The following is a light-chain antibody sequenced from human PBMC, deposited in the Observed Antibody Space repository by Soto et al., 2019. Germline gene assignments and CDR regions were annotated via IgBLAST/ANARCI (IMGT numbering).Light chain of an antibody. CDR1: QSASSNY. J-gene: IGKJ1*01. Sequence: DIVLTQSLCTLSLSPGERAPLSCRASQSASSNYLAWYQQKPGQAPRLLIYGASSRATGIPDRFSGSGSGTDFTLTIRRLEPEDFAVYYCQQYGSSYPWTFGQGTKVDIK. V-gene: IGKV3-20*01. CDR2: GAS. CDR3: QQYGSSYPWT.